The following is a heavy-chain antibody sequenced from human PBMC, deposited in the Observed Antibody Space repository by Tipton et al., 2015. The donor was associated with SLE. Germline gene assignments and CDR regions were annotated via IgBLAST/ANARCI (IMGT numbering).Heavy chain of an antibody. CDR3: ARRGTVGGKPRVVYYYGMDV. V-gene: IGHV1-69*13. D-gene: IGHD4-23*01. J-gene: IGHJ6*02. CDR1: GGTFSSYA. CDR2: IIPIFGTA. Sequence: QSGPEVKKPGSSVKVSCKASGGTFSSYAISWVRQAPGQGLEWMGRIIPIFGTANYAQKFQGRVTITADESTSTAYMELSSLRSEDTAVYYCARRGTVGGKPRVVYYYGMDVWGQGTTVTVSS.